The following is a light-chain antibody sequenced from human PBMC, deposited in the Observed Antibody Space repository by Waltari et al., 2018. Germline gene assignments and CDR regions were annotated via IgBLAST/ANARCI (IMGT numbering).Light chain of an antibody. Sequence: NFMLTQPHSVSESPGKTVTISCTRSSGSIASNYVQWYQQRQGTAPPTVIYEANQSPSGVPDRFSGSIDSSSNSASLTISGLKTEDEADYYCQSYDSSIVVFGGGTKLTVL. CDR2: EAN. CDR1: SGSIASNY. CDR3: QSYDSSIVV. V-gene: IGLV6-57*04. J-gene: IGLJ2*01.